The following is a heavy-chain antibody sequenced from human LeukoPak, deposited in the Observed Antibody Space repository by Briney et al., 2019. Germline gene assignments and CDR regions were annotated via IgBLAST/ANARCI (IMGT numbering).Heavy chain of an antibody. CDR1: GGSVSSGSYY. CDR3: ARGFGDWGLSWFDP. J-gene: IGHJ5*02. Sequence: PSETLSLTCTVSGGSVSSGSYYWSWIRQPPGKGLEWIGYIYYSGCAKYNPSLKSRVTISVDTSKNQFSLKLTSVAAADTAVYYCARGFGDWGLSWFDPWGQGTLVTVSS. V-gene: IGHV4-61*01. D-gene: IGHD3-10*01. CDR2: IYYSGCA.